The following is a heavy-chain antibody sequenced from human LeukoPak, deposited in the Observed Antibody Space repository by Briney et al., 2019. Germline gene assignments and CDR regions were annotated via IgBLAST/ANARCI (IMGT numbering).Heavy chain of an antibody. CDR1: GFTVSSNY. Sequence: GGSLRLSCAASGFTVSSNYMSWVRQAPGKGLEWVAVISYDGSNKYYADSVKGRFTISRDNSKNTLYLQMNSLRAEDTAVYYCAKGGVFVDTAMVLNWGQGTLVTVSS. D-gene: IGHD5-18*01. CDR2: ISYDGSNK. CDR3: AKGGVFVDTAMVLN. V-gene: IGHV3-30*18. J-gene: IGHJ4*02.